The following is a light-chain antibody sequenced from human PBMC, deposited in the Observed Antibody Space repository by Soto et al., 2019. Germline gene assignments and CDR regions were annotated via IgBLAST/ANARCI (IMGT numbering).Light chain of an antibody. CDR2: GAS. CDR3: QQYNNWFT. Sequence: EIVMTQSPATLSVSPGERATLSCRASQSVSSKLAWYQQKPGQAPRLLIYGASTRATGIPARFSGSGSGTEFTLTISSLQSEDFAVYYCQQYNNWFTFGGGTKVDIK. V-gene: IGKV3-15*01. CDR1: QSVSSK. J-gene: IGKJ4*01.